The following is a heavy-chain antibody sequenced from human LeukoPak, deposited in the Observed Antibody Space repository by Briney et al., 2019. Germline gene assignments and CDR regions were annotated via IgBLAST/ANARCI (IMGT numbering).Heavy chain of an antibody. CDR1: GGSISSYY. J-gene: IGHJ4*02. CDR3: ARDTINGANDY. V-gene: IGHV4-59*01. Sequence: SETLSLTCTVSGGSISSYYWSWIRQPPRKGLEWIWYMYYSGSTNYNPSLKSRVTISVDTSKNQFSLKLTSVSAADTAVYYCARDTINGANDYWGQGTLVTVSS. D-gene: IGHD2-8*01. CDR2: MYYSGST.